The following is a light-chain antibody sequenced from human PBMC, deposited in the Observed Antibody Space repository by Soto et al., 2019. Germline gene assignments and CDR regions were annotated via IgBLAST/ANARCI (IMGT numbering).Light chain of an antibody. CDR3: QRYNNWPLT. J-gene: IGKJ4*01. V-gene: IGKV3-15*01. CDR2: DTS. Sequence: EVVMTQSPATPSVSPGEGATLSCRASQGIGDTLAWYQHKPGQTPRLLIYDTSTRATGVPARFSGSRSGTEFTLTINSLQYEDFEVYSCQRYNNWPLTLGGGTKVDIK. CDR1: QGIGDT.